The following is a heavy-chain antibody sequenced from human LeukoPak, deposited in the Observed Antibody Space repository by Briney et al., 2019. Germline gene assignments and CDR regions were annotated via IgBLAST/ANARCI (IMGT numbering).Heavy chain of an antibody. V-gene: IGHV1-69*06. J-gene: IGHJ4*02. CDR2: IIPLFGSA. D-gene: IGHD5-12*01. CDR1: GGTFSNYA. CDR3: ATSVNIGDIATPDY. Sequence: ASVKVSCKASGGTFSNYAISWVRQAPGQGLEWMGGIIPLFGSADYAQKFQGRVTITADKSTSTAYMYLSSPRSEDTAVYYCATSVNIGDIATPDYWGQGTLVTVSS.